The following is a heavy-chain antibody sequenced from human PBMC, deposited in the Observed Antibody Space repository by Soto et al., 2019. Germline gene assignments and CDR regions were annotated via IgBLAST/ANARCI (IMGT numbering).Heavy chain of an antibody. CDR2: ISSNGGST. CDR1: GFTFSSYA. V-gene: IGHV3-64*01. Sequence: EVQLVESGGGLVQPGGSLRLSCAASGFTFSSYAMHWVRQAPGKGLEYVSAISSNGGSTYYANSVKGRFTISRDNSKNTLYLQMCSLRGEAMAVYYCARGPGYYFDYWGQGTLVTVSS. J-gene: IGHJ4*02. CDR3: ARGPGYYFDY.